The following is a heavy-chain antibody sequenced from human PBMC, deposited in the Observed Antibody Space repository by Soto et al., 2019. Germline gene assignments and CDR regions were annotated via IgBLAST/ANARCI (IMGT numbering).Heavy chain of an antibody. V-gene: IGHV4-59*01. D-gene: IGHD3-10*01. CDR1: GGSTTSDY. CDR3: VRDINGSGDY. CDR2: IFHSLGA. J-gene: IGHJ4*02. Sequence: SETLSLTCTVSGGSTTSDYWSWIRQPPGKGLEWLGYIFHSLGAKYNPSLGSRGTISLDTSKNQLYLSLRSVTAADTAIYFCVRDINGSGDYWGQGTLVTVSS.